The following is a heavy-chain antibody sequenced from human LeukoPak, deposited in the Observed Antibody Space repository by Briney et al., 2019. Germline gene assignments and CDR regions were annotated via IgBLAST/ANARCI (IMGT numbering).Heavy chain of an antibody. CDR3: ARIQLWPADFDY. CDR1: GFTFSNYE. V-gene: IGHV3-7*01. Sequence: GGSLRLSCAASGFTFSNYEMNWVRQAPGKGLEWVANIKQDGSEKHYVDSVKGRFTISRDNAKNSLYLQMNSLRAEDTAVYYCARIQLWPADFDYWGQGTLVTVSS. CDR2: IKQDGSEK. J-gene: IGHJ4*02. D-gene: IGHD5-18*01.